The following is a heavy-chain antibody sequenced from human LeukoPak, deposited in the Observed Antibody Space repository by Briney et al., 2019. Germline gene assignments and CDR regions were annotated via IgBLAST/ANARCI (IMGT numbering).Heavy chain of an antibody. CDR2: AFFGGST. CDR1: GDSVRGHY. V-gene: IGHV4-59*02. D-gene: IGHD6-13*01. J-gene: IGHJ4*02. Sequence: SGTLSLTCSVSGDSVRGHYWTWIRQPPGKGLEWIGFAFFGGSTDYSPSLKSRATVSVDTSNNQFSLNLNSVTPADTAVYYCARVSYSNNPYFDYWARESWSPSPQ. CDR3: ARVSYSNNPYFDY.